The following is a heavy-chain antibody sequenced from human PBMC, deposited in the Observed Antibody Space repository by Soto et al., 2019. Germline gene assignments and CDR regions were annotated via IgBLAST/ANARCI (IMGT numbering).Heavy chain of an antibody. J-gene: IGHJ1*01. D-gene: IGHD2-8*01. CDR2: IKVDGSEK. V-gene: IGHV3-7*03. CDR1: GFTFSDYW. CDR3: ARDEICDGVKGVLGYFQQ. Sequence: EVQLVDSGGGLVQPGGSLRLSCAASGFTFSDYWMNWVRQAPGQGLEWVANIKVDGSEKNYVDSVKGRFTISRDNAKNSLYLKMISLRGEDTAVYYCARDEICDGVKGVLGYFQQWGQGTLVTVSS.